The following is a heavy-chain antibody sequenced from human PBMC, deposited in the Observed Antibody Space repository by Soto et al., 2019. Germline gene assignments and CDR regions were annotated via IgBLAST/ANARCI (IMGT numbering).Heavy chain of an antibody. J-gene: IGHJ4*02. CDR1: GYSFSNNY. CDR3: AKDRPRRTSGYFFDY. D-gene: IGHD1-1*01. V-gene: IGHV1-46*01. CDR2: INPAGGST. Sequence: GASVKVSCKASGYSFSNNYVVWLRHTPGQGLEWMGVINPAGGSTTYAQKFQDRVTMTRDTSTSTVYIELTSLRAEDTALYYCAKDRPRRTSGYFFDYWGQGTPVTVSS.